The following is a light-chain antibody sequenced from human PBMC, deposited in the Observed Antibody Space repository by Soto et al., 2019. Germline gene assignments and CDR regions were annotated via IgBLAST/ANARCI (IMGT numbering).Light chain of an antibody. Sequence: QSVLTQPASVSGSPGQSITISCTGTSSDAGGYKYVSWYQQHPGKAPKLMIYEVSNRPSGVSNRFSGSKSGNTASLTISGLQAEDEADYYCSSYTSSSTPYVFGTGTKVTVL. V-gene: IGLV2-14*01. J-gene: IGLJ1*01. CDR1: SSDAGGYKY. CDR2: EVS. CDR3: SSYTSSSTPYV.